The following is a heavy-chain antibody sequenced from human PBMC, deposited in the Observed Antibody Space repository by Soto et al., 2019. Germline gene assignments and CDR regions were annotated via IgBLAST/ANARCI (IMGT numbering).Heavy chain of an antibody. CDR1: GGSISSSSYY. D-gene: IGHD3-10*01. J-gene: IGHJ5*02. V-gene: IGHV4-61*05. CDR3: ARGRRYYYGSGSPPGNWFDP. Sequence: SETLSLTCTVSGGSISSSSYYWGWIRQPPGKGLEWIGYIYYSGSTNYNPSLKSRVTISVDTSKNQFSLKLSSVTAADTAVYYCARGRRYYYGSGSPPGNWFDPWGQGTLVTVSS. CDR2: IYYSGST.